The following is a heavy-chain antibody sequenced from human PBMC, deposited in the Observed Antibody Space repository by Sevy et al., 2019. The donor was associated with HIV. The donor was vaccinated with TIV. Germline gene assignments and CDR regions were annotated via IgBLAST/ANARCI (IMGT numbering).Heavy chain of an antibody. V-gene: IGHV1-18*01. CDR1: GYTFSSYG. J-gene: IGHJ6*02. CDR3: AREGYYYRSGTYRPPNYYGMDV. Sequence: ASVKVSCKASGYTFSSYGISWVRQAPGQGLESMGWISDYHGYTNYAHKFQGRVTMSTETSTRTAYMELRSLRSDDTAVYFCAREGYYYRSGTYRPPNYYGMDVWGQRTAVTVSS. CDR2: ISDYHGYT. D-gene: IGHD3-10*01.